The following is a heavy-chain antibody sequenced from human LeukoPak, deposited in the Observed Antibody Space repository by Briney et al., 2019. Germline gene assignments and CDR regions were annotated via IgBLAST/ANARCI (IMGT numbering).Heavy chain of an antibody. J-gene: IGHJ4*02. D-gene: IGHD3/OR15-3a*01. Sequence: SETLSLTCTVSGGSISSYYWGWIRQPPGKGLEWIGSIYHSGNTYYNPSLKSRVAMSVDTSKNQFSLKLTSMTAADTAVYYCARQTGSGLFILPGGQGTLVTVSS. V-gene: IGHV4-59*04. CDR2: IYHSGNT. CDR1: GGSISSYY. CDR3: ARQTGSGLFILP.